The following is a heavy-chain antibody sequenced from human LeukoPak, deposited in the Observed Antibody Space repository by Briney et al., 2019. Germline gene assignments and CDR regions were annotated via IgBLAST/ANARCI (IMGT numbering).Heavy chain of an antibody. J-gene: IGHJ5*02. Sequence: ASVKVSCKASGYTFTGYYMHWVRQAPGQGLEWMGWINPNSGGTNYAQKFQGRVTMTTDTSISTAYMELSRLRSDDTAVYYCARPTDCRSTSCNRFDPWGQGTLVTVSS. V-gene: IGHV1-2*02. D-gene: IGHD2-2*01. CDR2: INPNSGGT. CDR3: ARPTDCRSTSCNRFDP. CDR1: GYTFTGYY.